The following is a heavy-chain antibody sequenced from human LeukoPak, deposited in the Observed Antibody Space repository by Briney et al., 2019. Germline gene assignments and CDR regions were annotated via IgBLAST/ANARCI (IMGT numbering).Heavy chain of an antibody. V-gene: IGHV1-69*02. CDR3: AADQYDSRTYELRFDY. CDR1: GGTFGSYT. D-gene: IGHD1-7*01. Sequence: GASVKVSCKASGGTFGSYTFSWVRQAPGQGLEWMGRIVPLLGIANYAQKFQGKVTITADKSTTTAYMEVTSLRSEDTAVYYCAADQYDSRTYELRFDYWGQGTLVTVSS. J-gene: IGHJ4*02. CDR2: IVPLLGIA.